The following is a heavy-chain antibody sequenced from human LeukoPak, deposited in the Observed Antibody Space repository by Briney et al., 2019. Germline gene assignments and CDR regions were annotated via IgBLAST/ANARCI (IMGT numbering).Heavy chain of an antibody. Sequence: PGGSLRLSCAASGFTLISYWMHWVRQVPGEGLVWVSRISPDGSDSNYADSVKGRFTISRDNTKNTLYLQMNSLRDEDTAVYYCTRGGSGSYGRFEYWGQGTLVIVSS. J-gene: IGHJ4*02. V-gene: IGHV3-74*01. D-gene: IGHD1-26*01. CDR3: TRGGSGSYGRFEY. CDR1: GFTLISYW. CDR2: ISPDGSDS.